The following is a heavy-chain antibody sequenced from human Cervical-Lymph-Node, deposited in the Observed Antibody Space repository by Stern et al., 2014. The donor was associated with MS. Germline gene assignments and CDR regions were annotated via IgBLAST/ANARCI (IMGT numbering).Heavy chain of an antibody. J-gene: IGHJ4*02. D-gene: IGHD4-11*01. CDR2: INPSGGST. CDR1: GYTFTTFY. Sequence: VQLVESGAEVKKPGASVKVSCKASGYTFTTFYIHWLRQAPGQGLEWMGIINPSGGSTSYAQNFQGRVTMTMDTSASTGSMELSSLISEDTAVYYCARSPALSYSIDYWGQGTLVTVSS. V-gene: IGHV1-46*01. CDR3: ARSPALSYSIDY.